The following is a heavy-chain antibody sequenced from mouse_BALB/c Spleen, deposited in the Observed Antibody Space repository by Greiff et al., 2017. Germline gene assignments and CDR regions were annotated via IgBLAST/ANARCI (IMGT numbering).Heavy chain of an antibody. D-gene: IGHD2-12*01. J-gene: IGHJ4*01. CDR3: LRQGGYAMDY. Sequence: EVQLVESGGGLVQPKGSLKLSCAASGFTFNTYAMNWVRQAPGKGLEWVARIRSKSNNYATYYADSVKDRFTISRDDSQSMLYLQMNNLKTEDTAMYYCLRQGGYAMDYWGQGTSVTVSS. V-gene: IGHV10-1*02. CDR1: GFTFNTYA. CDR2: IRSKSNNYAT.